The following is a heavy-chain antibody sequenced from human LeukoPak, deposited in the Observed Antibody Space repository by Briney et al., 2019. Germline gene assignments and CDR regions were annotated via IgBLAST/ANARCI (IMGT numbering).Heavy chain of an antibody. Sequence: GGSLRLSCAASGFTFSSYGMHWVRQAPGKGLEWVAVIWYDGSNKYYADSVKGRFTISRDNSKNTLYLQMNSLRAEDTAVYYCARDLIARNPEYCFDYWGQGTLVTVSS. CDR1: GFTFSSYG. D-gene: IGHD2-21*01. J-gene: IGHJ4*02. V-gene: IGHV3-33*01. CDR2: IWYDGSNK. CDR3: ARDLIARNPEYCFDY.